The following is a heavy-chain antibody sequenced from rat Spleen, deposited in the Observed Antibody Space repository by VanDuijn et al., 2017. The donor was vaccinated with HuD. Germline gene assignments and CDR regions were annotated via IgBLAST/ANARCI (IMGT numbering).Heavy chain of an antibody. CDR1: GFTFSDYG. V-gene: IGHV5-29*01. J-gene: IGHJ2*01. CDR2: ISYDGSNT. D-gene: IGHD1-11*01. CDR3: ARHVYGGYSEGYFDY. Sequence: EVQLVESGGGLVQPGRSLKVSCAASGFTFSDYGMAWVRQAPTKGLEWVATISYDGSNTHYRYSVKGRFTIFRENAKSTLSLQVDSLRSEDTATYYCARHVYGGYSEGYFDYWGQGVMVTVSS.